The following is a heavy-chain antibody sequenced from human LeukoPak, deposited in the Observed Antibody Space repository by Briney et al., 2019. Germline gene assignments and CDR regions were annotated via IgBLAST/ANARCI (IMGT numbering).Heavy chain of an antibody. J-gene: IGHJ4*02. Sequence: SETLSLTCTVSGGSISSSSYYWGWIRQPPGKGLEWIGSIYYSGSTYYNPSLKSRVTISVDTSKNQFSLKLSSVTAADTAVYYCARRGTMVRGVITNWGQGTLVTVSS. CDR3: ARRGTMVRGVITN. CDR2: IYYSGST. CDR1: GGSISSSSYY. V-gene: IGHV4-39*07. D-gene: IGHD3-10*01.